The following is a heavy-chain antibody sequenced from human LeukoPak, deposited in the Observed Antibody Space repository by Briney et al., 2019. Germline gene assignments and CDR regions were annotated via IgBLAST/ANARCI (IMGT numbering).Heavy chain of an antibody. CDR3: ARGFGGYSYVIDY. Sequence: SETLSLTCAVYGGSFSGYYWSWIRQPPGKGLEWIGEINHSGSTNYNPSLKSRVTISVDTSKNQFSLKLSSVTAADTAVYYCARGFGGYSYVIDYWGQGTLVTVSS. CDR2: INHSGST. V-gene: IGHV4-34*01. D-gene: IGHD5-18*01. J-gene: IGHJ4*02. CDR1: GGSFSGYY.